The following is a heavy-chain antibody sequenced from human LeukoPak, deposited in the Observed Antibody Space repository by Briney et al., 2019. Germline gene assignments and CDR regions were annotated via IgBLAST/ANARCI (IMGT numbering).Heavy chain of an antibody. CDR2: ISYDGSNK. Sequence: GRSLRLSCAASGFTFSSYGMHWVRQAPGKGLEWVAVISYDGSNKYYADSVKGRFTISRDNSKNTLYLQMNSLRAEDTAVYYCAKDARWAMALDYWGQGTLVTVSS. CDR3: AKDARWAMALDY. J-gene: IGHJ4*02. CDR1: GFTFSSYG. V-gene: IGHV3-30*18. D-gene: IGHD5-18*01.